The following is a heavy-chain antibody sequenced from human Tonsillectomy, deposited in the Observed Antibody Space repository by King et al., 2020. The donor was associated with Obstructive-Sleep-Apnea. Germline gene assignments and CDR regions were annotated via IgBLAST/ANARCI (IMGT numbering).Heavy chain of an antibody. V-gene: IGHV3-23*04. Sequence: VQLVESGGGSVQPGESLRLSCVGSGFIFTNYAMNWVRQTPGKGLEWVSAISERADTRDYADSVKGRFTISRDDSENTVFLQMHSLRGEDTALYYCARRSGLTGYFDDWGQGTLVTVSS. D-gene: IGHD3-9*01. CDR1: GFIFTNYA. CDR2: ISERADTR. J-gene: IGHJ4*02. CDR3: ARRSGLTGYFDD.